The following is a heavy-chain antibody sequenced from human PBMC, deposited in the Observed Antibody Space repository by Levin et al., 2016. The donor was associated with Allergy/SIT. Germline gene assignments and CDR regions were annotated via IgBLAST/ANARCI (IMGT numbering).Heavy chain of an antibody. D-gene: IGHD6-19*01. Sequence: WIRQPPGKGLEWVSTISGSGDITYYGDSVKGRFTISRDNSKNTLYLQMNSLRAEDTAVYYCAKLLSVAGIPWFDPWGQGTLVTVSS. J-gene: IGHJ5*02. V-gene: IGHV3-23*01. CDR2: ISGSGDIT. CDR3: AKLLSVAGIPWFDP.